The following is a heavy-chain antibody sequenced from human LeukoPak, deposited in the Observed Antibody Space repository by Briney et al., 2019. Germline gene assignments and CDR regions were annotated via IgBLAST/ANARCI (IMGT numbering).Heavy chain of an antibody. V-gene: IGHV4-59*08. Sequence: SETLSLTCTVSGGSISSYYWSWIRQPPGKGLEWIGYIYYSGSTNYNPSLKSRVTISVDTSKNQFSLKLSSVTAADTAVSYCARHYGDSPYYFDYWGQGTLVTVSS. CDR1: GGSISSYY. CDR2: IYYSGST. CDR3: ARHYGDSPYYFDY. J-gene: IGHJ4*02. D-gene: IGHD4-17*01.